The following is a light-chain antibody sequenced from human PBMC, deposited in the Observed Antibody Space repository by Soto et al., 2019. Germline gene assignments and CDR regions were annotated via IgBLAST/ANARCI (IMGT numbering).Light chain of an antibody. CDR3: QQLKSYPLT. V-gene: IGKV3D-20*02. J-gene: IGKJ4*01. Sequence: LTQSPAAVSVSPGEGATLSCRASQNIGTNLAWYQQKSGQAPRLLIYGASSRATGIPDRFSGSGSGTDFTLTISRLEPEDFATYYCQQLKSYPLTFGGGTKVDIK. CDR1: QNIGTN. CDR2: GAS.